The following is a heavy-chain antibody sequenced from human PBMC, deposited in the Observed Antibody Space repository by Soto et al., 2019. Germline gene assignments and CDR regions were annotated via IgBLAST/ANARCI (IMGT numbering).Heavy chain of an antibody. Sequence: SETLSLTCAVSGDSITSSSYFWAWIRQPPGKGLEWIGSIYYSGTTYYNPSLKSRVTISVDRSKNQFSLKLSSVTAADTAVYYCARVGGFGATTIDYWGQGTLVTVSS. CDR3: ARVGGFGATTIDY. V-gene: IGHV4-39*01. CDR2: IYYSGTT. CDR1: GDSITSSSYF. J-gene: IGHJ4*02. D-gene: IGHD3-10*01.